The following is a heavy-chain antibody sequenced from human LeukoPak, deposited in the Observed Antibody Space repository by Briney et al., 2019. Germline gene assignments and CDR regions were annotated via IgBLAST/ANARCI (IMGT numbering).Heavy chain of an antibody. Sequence: PGGSLRLSCTASGFTFSSYEMNWVRQAPGKGLEWVSYISNSGTAIYYADSVKGRFTISRDNAKSSLYLQMNSLRAEDTAVYYCARAGYSTDTEYFQPSGQRTLVTVSS. CDR2: ISNSGTAI. CDR1: GFTFSSYE. J-gene: IGHJ1*01. CDR3: ARAGYSTDTEYFQP. D-gene: IGHD5-18*01. V-gene: IGHV3-48*03.